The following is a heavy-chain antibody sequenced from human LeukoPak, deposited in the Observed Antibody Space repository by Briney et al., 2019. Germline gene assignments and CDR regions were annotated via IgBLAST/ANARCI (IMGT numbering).Heavy chain of an antibody. Sequence: PGGSLRLSCAASGFTFSDHHMSWIRQAPGKGLEWVAYISSSGSAKYYADSVKGRFTISRDNSKNTLYLQMNSLRAEDTAVYYCAKDRREPSGWILDYWGQGTLVTVSS. CDR1: GFTFSDHH. CDR3: AKDRREPSGWILDY. J-gene: IGHJ4*02. D-gene: IGHD6-19*01. V-gene: IGHV3-11*01. CDR2: ISSSGSAK.